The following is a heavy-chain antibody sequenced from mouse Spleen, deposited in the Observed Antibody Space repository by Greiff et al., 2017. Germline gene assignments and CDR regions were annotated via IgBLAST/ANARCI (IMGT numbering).Heavy chain of an antibody. CDR2: IDPENGDT. CDR1: GFNIKDDY. V-gene: IGHV14-4*01. D-gene: IGHD2-12*01. Sequence: EVQLKQSGAELVRPGASVKLSCTASGFNIKDDYMHWVKQRPEQGLEWIGWIDPENGDTEYASKFQGKATITADTSSNTAYLQLSSLTSEDTAVYYCSYTLYAMDYWGQGTSVTVSS. CDR3: SYTLYAMDY. J-gene: IGHJ4*01.